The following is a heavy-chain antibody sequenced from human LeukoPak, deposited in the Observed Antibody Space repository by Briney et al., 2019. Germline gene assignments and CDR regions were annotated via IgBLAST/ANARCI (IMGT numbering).Heavy chain of an antibody. CDR2: IYYSRTT. CDR1: XX. Sequence: XXWXXVXQXPGKGLXWIGSIYYSRTTYYNPSLDSRVTISVDTSKNQFSLKLSSVTAADTAVYYCARIDGSGYYGHFDYWGQGTLVTVSS. V-gene: IGHV4-39*01. CDR3: ARIDGSGYYGHFDY. D-gene: IGHD3-22*01. J-gene: IGHJ4*02.